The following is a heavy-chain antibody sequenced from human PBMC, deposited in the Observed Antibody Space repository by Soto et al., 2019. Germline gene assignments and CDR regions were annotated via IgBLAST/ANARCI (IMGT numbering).Heavy chain of an antibody. CDR2: INPNSGGT. J-gene: IGHJ5*02. CDR1: GYTFTGYY. CDR3: ARGRAGKVGATLAPGFDT. V-gene: IGHV1-2*02. Sequence: ASVKVSCKASGYTFTGYYMHWVRQAPGQGLEWMGWINPNSGGTNYAQKFQGRVTMTRDTSISTAYMELSRLRSDDTAVYYCARGRAGKVGATLAPGFDTWGQGTLVTVSS. D-gene: IGHD1-26*01.